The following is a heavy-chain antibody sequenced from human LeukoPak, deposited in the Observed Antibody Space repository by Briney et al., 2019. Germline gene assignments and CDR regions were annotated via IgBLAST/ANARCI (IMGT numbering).Heavy chain of an antibody. CDR2: ISAYNGNT. CDR3: ARDRPRIAVAGPMSFDY. CDR1: GYTFTSCG. Sequence: ASVKVSCKASGYTFTSCGISWVRQAPGQGLEWMGWISAYNGNTNYAQKLQGRVTMTTDTSTSTAYMELRSLRSDDTAVYYCARDRPRIAVAGPMSFDYWGQGTLVTVSS. V-gene: IGHV1-18*01. J-gene: IGHJ4*02. D-gene: IGHD6-19*01.